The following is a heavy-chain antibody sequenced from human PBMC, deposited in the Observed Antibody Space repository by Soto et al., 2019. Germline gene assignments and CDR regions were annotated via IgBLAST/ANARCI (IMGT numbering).Heavy chain of an antibody. V-gene: IGHV1-18*04. D-gene: IGHD2-15*01. CDR3: ARDAHRPYRSAIDY. CDR1: GYTFTSYG. J-gene: IGHJ4*02. CDR2: ISAYNGNT. Sequence: ASVKVSCKASGYTFTSYGISWVRRAPGQGLEWMGWISAYNGNTNYAQKLQGRVTMTTDTSTSTAYMELRSLRSDDTAVYYCARDAHRPYRSAIDYWGQGTLVTVSS.